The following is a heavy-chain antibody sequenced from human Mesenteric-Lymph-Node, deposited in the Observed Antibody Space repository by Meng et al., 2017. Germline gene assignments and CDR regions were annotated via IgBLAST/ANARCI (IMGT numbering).Heavy chain of an antibody. CDR3: ARGELLWDY. CDR1: GGSISISTW. J-gene: IGHJ4*02. V-gene: IGHV4-4*02. CDR2: IYHSGGT. Sequence: QVQLQESGPGLVKPSGTLSLTCAVSGGSISISTWWSWVRQPPRKGLEWIGEIYHSGGTNYNPSLRGRVTISLDKSKNQFSLTLRSVTAADTAVYFCARGELLWDYWGQGTLVTVSS. D-gene: IGHD2-2*01.